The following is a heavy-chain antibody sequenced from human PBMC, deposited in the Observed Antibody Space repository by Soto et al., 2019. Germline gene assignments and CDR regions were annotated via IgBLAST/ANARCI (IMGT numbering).Heavy chain of an antibody. CDR1: GFTIRTYG. J-gene: IGHJ4*02. V-gene: IGHV3-23*01. CDR3: AKVERYSNSRPLI. D-gene: IGHD6-13*01. CDR2: ISGDGSTK. Sequence: EVQLMESGGGLVQPGGSLRLSCEASGFTIRTYGMRWVRHAPGKGLEWVSGISGDGSTKYYTDSVKGRFTISRDISKNTLYLQMNSLRADDTAVYYCAKVERYSNSRPLIWGRGTQVTVSS.